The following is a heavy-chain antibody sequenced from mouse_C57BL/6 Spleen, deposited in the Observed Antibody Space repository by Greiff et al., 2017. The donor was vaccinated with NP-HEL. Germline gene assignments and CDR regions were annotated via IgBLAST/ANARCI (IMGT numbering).Heavy chain of an antibody. Sequence: VQLQQPGAELVKPGASVKLSCKASGYTFTEYTIHWVKQRPGQGLEWIGWFYPGSGSIKYNEKFKDKATLTVDKSSSTVYMELSRLASEDAAFYFCARHEINLYYFDYWGQGTTLTVSS. V-gene: IGHV1-62-2*01. D-gene: IGHD1-3*01. CDR3: ARHEINLYYFDY. J-gene: IGHJ2*01. CDR1: GYTFTEYT. CDR2: FYPGSGSI.